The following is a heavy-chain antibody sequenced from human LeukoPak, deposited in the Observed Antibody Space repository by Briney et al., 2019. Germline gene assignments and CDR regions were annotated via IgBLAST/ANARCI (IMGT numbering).Heavy chain of an antibody. D-gene: IGHD3-9*01. V-gene: IGHV3-30-3*01. CDR3: ARIDILTGYAAVGDC. Sequence: PGSSLRLSCAASGFTFSSYNMHWVRQAPGKGLEWVALISYDGSNQPYADSVRGRFTISRDNSKNTLQLQLNSLRVEDTAVYYCARIDILTGYAAVGDCWGQGALVTVSS. CDR1: GFTFSSYN. J-gene: IGHJ4*02. CDR2: ISYDGSNQ.